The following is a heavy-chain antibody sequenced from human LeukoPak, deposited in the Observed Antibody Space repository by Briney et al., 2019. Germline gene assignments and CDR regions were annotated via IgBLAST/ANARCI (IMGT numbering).Heavy chain of an antibody. Sequence: GGSLRLSCAASGFTFSSYGMHWVRQAPGKGLEWVAFIRYDGSNKYYADSVKGRFTISGDNSKNTLYLQMNSLRAEDTAVYYCAKGRYSSSWYLDYWGQGTLVTVSS. D-gene: IGHD6-13*01. CDR1: GFTFSSYG. J-gene: IGHJ4*02. V-gene: IGHV3-30*02. CDR2: IRYDGSNK. CDR3: AKGRYSSSWYLDY.